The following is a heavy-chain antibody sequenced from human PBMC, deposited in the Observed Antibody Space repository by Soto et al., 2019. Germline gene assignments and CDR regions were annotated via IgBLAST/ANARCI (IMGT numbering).Heavy chain of an antibody. D-gene: IGHD1-26*01. CDR1: GFTFSSYS. V-gene: IGHV3-21*01. Sequence: GGSLRLSCAASGFTFSSYSMNWVRQAPGKGLEWVSSISSSSYIYYADSVKGRFTISRDNAKNSLYLQMNSLRAEDTAVYYCARDLGGSYRFYYYYYGMDVWGQGTTVTLSS. CDR3: ARDLGGSYRFYYYYYGMDV. J-gene: IGHJ6*02. CDR2: ISSSSYI.